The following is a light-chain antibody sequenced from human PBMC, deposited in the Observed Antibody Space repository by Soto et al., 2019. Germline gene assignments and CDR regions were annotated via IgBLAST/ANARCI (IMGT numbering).Light chain of an antibody. CDR2: DAS. Sequence: EIVLTQSPGTLSLSPGERATLSCRASQSVRNSLLAWYQQKPGQPPRLLIYDASTRATGVPARFSGSGSGTEFTLTISSLQSEDFAVYYCQHYDHWPITFGQGNKVDIK. J-gene: IGKJ1*01. CDR3: QHYDHWPIT. V-gene: IGKV3-15*01. CDR1: QSVRNSL.